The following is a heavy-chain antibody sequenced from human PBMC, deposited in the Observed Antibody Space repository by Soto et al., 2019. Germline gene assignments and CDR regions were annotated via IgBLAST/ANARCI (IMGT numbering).Heavy chain of an antibody. CDR1: GGSFSGDY. Sequence: QVQLQQWGAGLLKPSETLSLTCAVYGGSFSGDYWSWIRQPPGKGLEWIGEINHSGSTNYNPSLKSRFTISVDPSKNQFSLKLSSVTAADTAVYYCARLHLRPRRYFDYWGQGTLVTVSS. J-gene: IGHJ4*02. D-gene: IGHD4-17*01. V-gene: IGHV4-34*01. CDR3: ARLHLRPRRYFDY. CDR2: INHSGST.